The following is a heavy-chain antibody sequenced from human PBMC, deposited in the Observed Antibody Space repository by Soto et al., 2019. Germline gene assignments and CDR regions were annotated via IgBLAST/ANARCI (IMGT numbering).Heavy chain of an antibody. CDR3: VRMNAESYSYYYEMDV. CDR1: GFSLTTGRMG. V-gene: IGHV2-26*01. D-gene: IGHD2-8*01. Sequence: SGPTLVNPTETLTLTCNVSGFSLTTGRMGVSWIRQPPGKALEWLAHIFSDAERSYSTSLQGRLTISKAGSGSQVVLTMTNMDPADTGTYFCVRMNAESYSYYYEMDVWGLGTTVTVSS. CDR2: IFSDAER. J-gene: IGHJ6*02.